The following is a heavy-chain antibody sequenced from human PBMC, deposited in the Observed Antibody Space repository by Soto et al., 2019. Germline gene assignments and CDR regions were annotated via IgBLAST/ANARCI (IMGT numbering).Heavy chain of an antibody. D-gene: IGHD1-26*01. CDR2: IYHSGST. CDR1: GYSISSGYY. J-gene: IGHJ4*02. V-gene: IGHV4-38-2*01. CDR3: ARVIPSGGYGDFDY. Sequence: PSETLSLTCAVSGYSISSGYYWGWLRQPPGKGLEWIGSIYHSGSTYYNPSLKSRVTISVDTSKNQFSLKLSSVTAADTAVYYCARVIPSGGYGDFDYWGQGTLVTVSS.